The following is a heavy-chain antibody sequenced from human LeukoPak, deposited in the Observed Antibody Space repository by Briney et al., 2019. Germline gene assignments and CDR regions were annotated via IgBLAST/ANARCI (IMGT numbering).Heavy chain of an antibody. Sequence: GESLKISCKGSAYNFANYWISWVRQMPGKGLEWMGRIDPSDSYTDYSPSFQGHVTLSVDKSNNTAYLQWSGLKASDTATYYCARGQSGGSTFWYFDLWGRGTLVTVSS. CDR2: IDPSDSYT. CDR1: AYNFANYW. D-gene: IGHD4-23*01. V-gene: IGHV5-10-1*01. J-gene: IGHJ2*01. CDR3: ARGQSGGSTFWYFDL.